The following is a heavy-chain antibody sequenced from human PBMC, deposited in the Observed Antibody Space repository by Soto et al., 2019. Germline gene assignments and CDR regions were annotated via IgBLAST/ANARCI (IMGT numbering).Heavy chain of an antibody. D-gene: IGHD3-22*01. CDR1: GGSISSYY. J-gene: IGHJ4*02. CDR3: ARGGTVNYYDSSGYYLYYFDY. CDR2: IYYSGST. Sequence: SETLSLTCTVSGGSISSYYWSWIRQPPGKGLEWIGYIYYSGSTNFNPSLKSRVTISVDTSKNQFSLKLSSVTAADTAVYYCARGGTVNYYDSSGYYLYYFDYLGQGSLVTVSS. V-gene: IGHV4-59*01.